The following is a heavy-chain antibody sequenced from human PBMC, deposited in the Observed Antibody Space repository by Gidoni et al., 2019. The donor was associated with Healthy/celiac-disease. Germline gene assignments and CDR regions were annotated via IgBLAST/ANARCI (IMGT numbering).Heavy chain of an antibody. CDR1: GGTFSSYA. Sequence: QVQLVQSGAEVKKPGSSVKVSCKASGGTFSSYAISWVRQAPGQGLEWMGGIIPIFGTANYAQKFQGRVTITADKSTSTAYMELSSLRSEDTAVYYCARDEADWGFTVTTTGGYYYYGMDVWGQGTTVTVSS. D-gene: IGHD4-4*01. CDR3: ARDEADWGFTVTTTGGYYYYGMDV. CDR2: IIPIFGTA. V-gene: IGHV1-69*06. J-gene: IGHJ6*02.